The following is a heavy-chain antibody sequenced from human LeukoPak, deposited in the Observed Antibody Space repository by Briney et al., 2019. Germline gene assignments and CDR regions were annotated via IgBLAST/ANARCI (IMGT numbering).Heavy chain of an antibody. Sequence: SETLSLTCTVSGGSISGSFYYWGWIRQPPGKGLEWIGSIYYSGSTYYNPSLKSRVTISVDTSKNQFSLKLSSVTAADTAVYYCASAATYLRYFDYWGQGTLVTVSS. CDR2: IYYSGST. CDR1: GGSISGSFYY. D-gene: IGHD5-12*01. V-gene: IGHV4-39*07. CDR3: ASAATYLRYFDY. J-gene: IGHJ4*02.